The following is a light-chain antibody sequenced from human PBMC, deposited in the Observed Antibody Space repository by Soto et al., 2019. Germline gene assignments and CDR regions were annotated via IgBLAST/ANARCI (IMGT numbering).Light chain of an antibody. CDR3: SSFVGPYTYV. V-gene: IGLV2-11*01. CDR1: SSDVGAYDY. Sequence: QSVLTQPRSVSGSPGQSVTISCTGTSSDVGAYDYVSWYQHHPGKAPKVTIYDVSKRPSGVPDRFSGSKSGNTASLTISGLQPEDEAHYYCSSFVGPYTYVFGTGTKVTVL. J-gene: IGLJ1*01. CDR2: DVS.